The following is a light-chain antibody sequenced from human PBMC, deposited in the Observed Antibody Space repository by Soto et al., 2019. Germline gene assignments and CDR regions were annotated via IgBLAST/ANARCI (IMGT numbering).Light chain of an antibody. Sequence: QSALTQPASVSGSPGQSITISCTGTSSDVGAYDYVCWYQQYPGKAPKFMIYDVNNRPSGVSNRFSGSKSGNTASLTISGLQAEDEADYYCSSYSTSSTPVLFGGGTQLTVL. CDR3: SSYSTSSTPVL. CDR2: DVN. J-gene: IGLJ2*01. V-gene: IGLV2-14*03. CDR1: SSDVGAYDY.